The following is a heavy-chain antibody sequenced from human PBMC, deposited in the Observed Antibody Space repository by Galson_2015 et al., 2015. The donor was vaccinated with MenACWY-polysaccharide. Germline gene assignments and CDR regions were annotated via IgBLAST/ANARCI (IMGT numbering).Heavy chain of an antibody. V-gene: IGHV3-30*18. CDR1: GFTFSSYG. J-gene: IGHJ4*02. Sequence: SLRLSCAASGFTFSSYGMHWVRQAPGKGLEWVAGISYDGSNKYYADSVKGRFTISRDNSKNTLYLQMNSLRAEDTAVYYCAKEGFEGAQVHYFDCWGQGTLVTVSS. CDR2: ISYDGSNK. CDR3: AKEGFEGAQVHYFDC. D-gene: IGHD3-16*01.